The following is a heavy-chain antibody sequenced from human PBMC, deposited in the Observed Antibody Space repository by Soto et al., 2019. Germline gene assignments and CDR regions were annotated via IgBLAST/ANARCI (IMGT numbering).Heavy chain of an antibody. CDR3: TRDLDYSGNPDNIDI. V-gene: IGHV5-51*03. J-gene: IGHJ3*02. Sequence: EAQLVQSGAEVKKPGESLKISCEDSGHSFTTYWIAWVRQMPGKGLEWMGIIYPGDSRTTYSPSFQGQVIISADKSISTAYLQWSSLKASDTAMYYCTRDLDYSGNPDNIDIWGQGTMVIVSS. CDR2: IYPGDSRT. D-gene: IGHD4-4*01. CDR1: GHSFTTYW.